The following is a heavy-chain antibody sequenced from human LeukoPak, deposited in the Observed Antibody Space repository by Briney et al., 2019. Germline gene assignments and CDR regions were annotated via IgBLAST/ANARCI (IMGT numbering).Heavy chain of an antibody. D-gene: IGHD3-3*01. V-gene: IGHV3-30*02. CDR3: AKDRQTITIFGVVNTPRANFDY. CDR2: IRYDGSNK. CDR1: GFSFSRYD. J-gene: IGHJ4*02. Sequence: GGSLRLCCAASGFSFSRYDIHWVRQAPGKGLEWVAFIRYDGSNKNYADSVKGRFTISRDNFMSTVYLQMNSLRAEDTAVYYCAKDRQTITIFGVVNTPRANFDYWGQGTLVTVSS.